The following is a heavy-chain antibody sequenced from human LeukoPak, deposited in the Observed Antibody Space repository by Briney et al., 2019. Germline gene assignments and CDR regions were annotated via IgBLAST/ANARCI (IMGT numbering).Heavy chain of an antibody. CDR3: ASIIPRDIVVVPAATDYYHYGMDV. V-gene: IGHV1-2*02. CDR2: INPNSGGT. J-gene: IGHJ6*02. CDR1: GYTFTGYY. D-gene: IGHD2-2*01. Sequence: EASVKVSCKASGYTFTGYYMHWVRQAPGQGLEWMGWINPNSGGTNYAQKFQGRVTMTRDTSISTAYMELSRLRSDDTAVYYCASIIPRDIVVVPAATDYYHYGMDVWGQGTTVTVSS.